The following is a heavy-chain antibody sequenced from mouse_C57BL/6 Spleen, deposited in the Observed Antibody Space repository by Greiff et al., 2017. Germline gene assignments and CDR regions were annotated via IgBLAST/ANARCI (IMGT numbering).Heavy chain of an antibody. J-gene: IGHJ2*01. CDR1: GYAFSSYW. D-gene: IGHD2-5*01. CDR2: IYPGDGDT. Sequence: QVQLKESGAELVKPGASVKISCKASGYAFSSYWMNWVKQRPGKGLEWIGQIYPGDGDTNYNGKFKGKATLTADKSSSTAYMQLSSLTSEDSAVYFCARGPYYSNFGGYYFDYWGQGTTLTVSS. V-gene: IGHV1-80*01. CDR3: ARGPYYSNFGGYYFDY.